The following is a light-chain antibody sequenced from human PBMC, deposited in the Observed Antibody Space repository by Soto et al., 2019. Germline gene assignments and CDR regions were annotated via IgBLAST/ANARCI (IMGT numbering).Light chain of an antibody. J-gene: IGKJ1*01. V-gene: IGKV3-20*01. CDR2: GAS. CDR1: QSVSSNY. Sequence: EIVLTQSPGTLSLSPGERATLSVSSSQSVSSNYLAWYQQKPGQAPRLLIYGASSRATGIPDRFSGSGSGTDFTLTISRLEPEDFAVYYCQQYGSSPGTFGQGTKVDI. CDR3: QQYGSSPGT.